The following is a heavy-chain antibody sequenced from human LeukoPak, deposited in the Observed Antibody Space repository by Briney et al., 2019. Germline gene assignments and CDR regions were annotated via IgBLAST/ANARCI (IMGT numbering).Heavy chain of an antibody. J-gene: IGHJ4*02. CDR1: GGSINFYY. V-gene: IGHV4-4*07. D-gene: IGHD3/OR15-3a*01. Sequence: SETLSLTCTVSGGSINFYYWSWIRQPAGKGLEWIGRIYSTGSTNYSPSLKSRVTMSVDKSKNQFSLNLSSVTAADTAVYYCARYEEFSTGYSASSPRHYFDHWGQGTLVTVSS. CDR2: IYSTGST. CDR3: ARYEEFSTGYSASSPRHYFDH.